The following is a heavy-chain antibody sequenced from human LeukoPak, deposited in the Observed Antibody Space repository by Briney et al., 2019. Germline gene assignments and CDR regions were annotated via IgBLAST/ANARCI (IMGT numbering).Heavy chain of an antibody. Sequence: GGSLRLSCAASGFTFSSYAMHWVRQAPGKGLEWVAVISYDGSNKYYADSVKGRFTISRDNSKNTLYLQMNSLRAEDTAVYYCARRGYSNYGSSNYYYMDVWGKGTTVTVSS. J-gene: IGHJ6*03. V-gene: IGHV3-30-3*01. CDR2: ISYDGSNK. D-gene: IGHD4-11*01. CDR1: GFTFSSYA. CDR3: ARRGYSNYGSSNYYYMDV.